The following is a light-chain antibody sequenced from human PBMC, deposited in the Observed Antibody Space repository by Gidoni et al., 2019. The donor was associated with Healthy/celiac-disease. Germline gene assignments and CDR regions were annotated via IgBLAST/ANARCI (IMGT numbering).Light chain of an antibody. V-gene: IGKV1-39*01. CDR2: AAS. J-gene: IGKJ2*01. Sequence: DIQTTQSPFSLSASVGDRVTITCRASQIISSYLNWYQQKPGKAPKLLIYAASSLQSGVPSRFSGSGSGTDFTLTISSLQPEDFATYYCQQSYSTPHTFGQGTKLEIK. CDR3: QQSYSTPHT. CDR1: QIISSY.